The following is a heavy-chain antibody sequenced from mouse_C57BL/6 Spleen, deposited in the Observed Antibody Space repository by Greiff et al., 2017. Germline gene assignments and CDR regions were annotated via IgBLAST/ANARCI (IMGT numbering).Heavy chain of an antibody. D-gene: IGHD2-3*01. V-gene: IGHV1-69*01. J-gene: IGHJ4*01. Sequence: VQLQQPGAELVMPGASVKLSCKASGYTFTSYWMHWVKQRPGQGLEWIGEIDPSDSYTNYNQKFKGKSTLTVDKSSSTAYMQLSSLTSEDSAVYYCARDRLLRAMDYWGQGTSVTVSS. CDR1: GYTFTSYW. CDR3: ARDRLLRAMDY. CDR2: IDPSDSYT.